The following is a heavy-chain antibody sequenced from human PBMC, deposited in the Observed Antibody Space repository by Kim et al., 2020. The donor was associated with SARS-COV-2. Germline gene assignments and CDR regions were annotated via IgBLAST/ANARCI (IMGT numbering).Heavy chain of an antibody. V-gene: IGHV5-51*01. D-gene: IGHD3-10*01. CDR1: GYIFSGHW. CDR3: AKCQTGFCEESGCGEYGIDG. Sequence: ESLKISCKGSGYIFSGHWIAWVRQMPGKGLEYMGIIYPADSDTRYSPSFQGQVTISADKSISTAYLQWNSLKASDTAIYFCAKCQTGFCEESGCGEYGIDGRSAATTVTVSP. CDR2: IYPADSDT. J-gene: IGHJ6*04.